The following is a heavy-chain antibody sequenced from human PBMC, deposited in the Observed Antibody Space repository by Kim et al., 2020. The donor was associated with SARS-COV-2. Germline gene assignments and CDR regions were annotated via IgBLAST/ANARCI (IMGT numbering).Heavy chain of an antibody. CDR3: TKSDWFDP. Sequence: DGSSTSYADSVKGRFTISRDIAKNTLYLQMNNLRVEDTAVYYCTKSDWFDPWGQGTLVTVSS. V-gene: IGHV3-74*01. CDR2: DGSST. J-gene: IGHJ5*02.